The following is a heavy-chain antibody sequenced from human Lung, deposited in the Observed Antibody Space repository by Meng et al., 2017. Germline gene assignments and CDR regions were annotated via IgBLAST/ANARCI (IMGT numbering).Heavy chain of an antibody. CDR1: GGSISSGGYY. CDR3: VGTIGYYYAMAY. CDR2: IYYSGST. J-gene: IGHJ4*02. Sequence: QVQLQESGPGLVKPSQTLSLTCTVSGGSISSGGYYWSSIRQYPGKGLEWIGYIYYSGSTYYNPSLRTRVTISLDTSKNQFSLKLSSVTAADTAVYYCVGTIGYYYAMAYWGQGTLVTVSS. V-gene: IGHV4-31*03. D-gene: IGHD3-22*01.